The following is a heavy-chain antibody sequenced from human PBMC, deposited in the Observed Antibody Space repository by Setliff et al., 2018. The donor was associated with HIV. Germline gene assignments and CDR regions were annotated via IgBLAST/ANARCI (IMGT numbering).Heavy chain of an antibody. J-gene: IGHJ6*03. Sequence: SETLSLTCAVSGVSFSGDYWSWVRQPPGRGLEWIAEVHPSGSINYNSSLKSRVAISVDTSNNQFSLKLNSVTAADTAVYYCASGKGVRGVIITGGLDVWGKGTTVTVS. CDR2: VHPSGSI. D-gene: IGHD3-10*01. CDR1: GVSFSGDY. CDR3: ASGKGVRGVIITGGLDV. V-gene: IGHV4-34*01.